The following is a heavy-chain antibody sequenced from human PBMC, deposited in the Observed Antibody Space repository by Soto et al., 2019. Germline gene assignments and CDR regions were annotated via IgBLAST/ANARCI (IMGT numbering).Heavy chain of an antibody. Sequence: QVQLVESGGGVVQPGRSLKLSCAASGFKLSNYGMHWVRQAPGKGLEWVATISHDGSNEYYSDSVKGRFTISRDNSKNTLHLQMNSLRTEDTAMYYCARDTTLLWVIRGALDLWGRG. CDR3: ARDTTLLWVIRGALDL. J-gene: IGHJ2*01. CDR2: ISHDGSNE. D-gene: IGHD2-15*01. V-gene: IGHV3-30*03. CDR1: GFKLSNYG.